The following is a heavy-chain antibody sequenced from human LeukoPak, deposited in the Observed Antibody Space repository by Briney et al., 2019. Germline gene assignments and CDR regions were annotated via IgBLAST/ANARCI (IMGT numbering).Heavy chain of an antibody. J-gene: IGHJ3*02. CDR3: ARENGYSSGWYLGLPNQRPDAFDI. CDR1: GFTFSSYS. D-gene: IGHD6-19*01. Sequence: PGGPLRLSCAASGFTFSSYSMNWVRQAPGKGLEWVSSISSSSSYIYYADSVKGRFTISRDNAKNSLYLQMNSLRAEDTAVYYCARENGYSSGWYLGLPNQRPDAFDIWGQGTMVTVSS. CDR2: ISSSSSYI. V-gene: IGHV3-21*01.